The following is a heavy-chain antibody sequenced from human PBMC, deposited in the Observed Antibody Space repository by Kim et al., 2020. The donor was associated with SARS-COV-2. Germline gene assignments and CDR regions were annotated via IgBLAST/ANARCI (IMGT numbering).Heavy chain of an antibody. D-gene: IGHD1-1*01. CDR2: FHFSGST. J-gene: IGHJ5*02. CDR3: ARRPTGFPNWFDR. V-gene: IGHV4-39*01. Sequence: SETLSLTCTVSGGSIRSGTNTWGWIRQPPGKGLEWITTFHFSGSTHYKSTPRSRLTISLDTAKNQLSLKLTSMTAPDTAVYFWARRPTGFPNWFDRWGQGILVTVSS. CDR1: GGSIRSGTNT.